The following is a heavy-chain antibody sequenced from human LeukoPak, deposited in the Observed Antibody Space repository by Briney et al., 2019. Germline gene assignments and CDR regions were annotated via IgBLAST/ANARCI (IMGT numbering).Heavy chain of an antibody. D-gene: IGHD6-13*01. CDR3: AREVAIAAAGPNWFDP. CDR2: IYTSGSN. Sequence: KTSQTLSLTCTVSGGSISSGSYYWIWIRPPAGQELQWIGRIYTSGSNNYDPSLKSPVTISVDTSKNQFSLKLSSGTAADTAVYYCAREVAIAAAGPNWFDPGGQGTLVTVSS. CDR1: GGSISSGSYY. J-gene: IGHJ5*02. V-gene: IGHV4-61*02.